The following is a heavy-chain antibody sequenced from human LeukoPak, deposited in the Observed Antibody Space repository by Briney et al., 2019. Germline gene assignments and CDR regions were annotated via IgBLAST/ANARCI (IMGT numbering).Heavy chain of an antibody. J-gene: IGHJ6*03. CDR2: IWYDGRNQ. V-gene: IGHV3-33*01. Sequence: PGGSLRLSCAASGFTFSSYAMHWVRQAPGKGLEWVAVIWYDGRNQYYADSVKGRFTISRDNSKNTLYPQMNSLRAEDTALYYCARTYYHMDVWGKGATVTVSS. CDR3: ARTYYHMDV. CDR1: GFTFSSYA.